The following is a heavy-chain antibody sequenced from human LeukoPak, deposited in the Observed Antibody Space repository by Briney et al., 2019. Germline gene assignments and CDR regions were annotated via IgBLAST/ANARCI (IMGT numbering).Heavy chain of an antibody. CDR1: GFTFSSYG. Sequence: PGESLRLSCAASGFTFSSYGMHWVRQAPGKVLEWVAVISYDGSNKYYADSVKGRFTISRDNSKNTLYLQMNSLRAEDTAVYYCARSGGDITMVRGAANGFDPWGQGTLVTVSS. J-gene: IGHJ5*02. CDR3: ARSGGDITMVRGAANGFDP. D-gene: IGHD3-10*01. V-gene: IGHV3-30*03. CDR2: ISYDGSNK.